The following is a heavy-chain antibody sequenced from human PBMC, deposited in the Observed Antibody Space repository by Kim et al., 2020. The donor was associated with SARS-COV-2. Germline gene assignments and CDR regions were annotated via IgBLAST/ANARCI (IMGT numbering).Heavy chain of an antibody. J-gene: IGHJ6*02. CDR2: IYYSGST. CDR1: GGSVSSGSYY. Sequence: SETLSLTCTVSGGSVSSGSYYWSWIRQPPGKGLEWIGYIYYSGSTNYNPSLKSRVTISVDTSKNQFSLKLSPVTAADTAVYYCARSQGITIFGVPPGGMDVWGQGTTVTVSS. V-gene: IGHV4-61*01. CDR3: ARSQGITIFGVPPGGMDV. D-gene: IGHD3-3*01.